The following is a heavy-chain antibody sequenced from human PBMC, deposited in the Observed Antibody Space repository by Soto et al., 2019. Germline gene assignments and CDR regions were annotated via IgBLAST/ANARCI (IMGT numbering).Heavy chain of an antibody. CDR1: RVGFGKCI. Sequence: SVKLCCEACRVGFGKCIVTWVRQAPRLGLEWVGGVIPIFGTANYAQKFQGRVTITADESTSTSYMEVNNLRSEDTAVYYCAKVRYSSPMGYYYGMDVWGQGTKVTVSS. J-gene: IGHJ6*02. CDR3: AKVRYSSPMGYYYGMDV. CDR2: VIPIFGTA. D-gene: IGHD6-19*01. V-gene: IGHV1-69*01.